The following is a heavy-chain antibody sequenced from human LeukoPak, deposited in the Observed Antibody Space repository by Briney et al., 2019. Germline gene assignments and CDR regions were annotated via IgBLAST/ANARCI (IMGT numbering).Heavy chain of an antibody. D-gene: IGHD3-10*01. CDR2: TSSDLNVK. CDR3: AREGYYGSGSPPSLYFDY. J-gene: IGHJ4*02. CDR1: GFTFRDYV. Sequence: GGSLRLSCAASGFTFRDYVIHWVRQAPGKGLGWVAVTSSDLNVKLYADSVKGRFTISRDNSRSTLYLQMNSLRPEDTAIYYCAREGYYGSGSPPSLYFDYWGQGTLVTVSS. V-gene: IGHV3-30-3*01.